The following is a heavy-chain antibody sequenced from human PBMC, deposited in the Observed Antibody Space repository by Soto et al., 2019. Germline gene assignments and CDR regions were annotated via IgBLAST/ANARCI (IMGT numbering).Heavy chain of an antibody. D-gene: IGHD2-2*01. Sequence: QLQLQESGSGLVEPSQTLSLTCAVSGGSISSGGYSWSWIRQPPGKGLEWIGYIYHSGSTYYNPPLQSXXTISVDRSKNQCSLQRSSVTAADTAVYYWARVPDRWGQGTLVTVSS. CDR3: ARVPDR. V-gene: IGHV4-30-2*01. CDR1: GGSISSGGYS. CDR2: IYHSGST. J-gene: IGHJ5*02.